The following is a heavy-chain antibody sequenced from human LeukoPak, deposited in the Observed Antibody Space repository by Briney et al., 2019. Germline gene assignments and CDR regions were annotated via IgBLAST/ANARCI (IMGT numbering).Heavy chain of an antibody. CDR3: TPDEDYGGSYFMGLNWFDP. CDR2: IKSKTDGGTT. J-gene: IGHJ5*02. V-gene: IGHV3-15*01. D-gene: IGHD1-26*01. Sequence: GGSLRLSCAASGFTFSNAWMSWVRQAPGKGLEWVGRIKSKTDGGTTDYAAPVKGRFTISRDDSKNTLYLQMNSLKTEDTAVYYCTPDEDYGGSYFMGLNWFDPWGQGTLVTVSS. CDR1: GFTFSNAW.